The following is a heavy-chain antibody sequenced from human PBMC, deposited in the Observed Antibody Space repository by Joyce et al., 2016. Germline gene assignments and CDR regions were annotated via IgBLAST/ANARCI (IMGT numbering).Heavy chain of an antibody. Sequence: QVQLVESGGGVVQPGRSLRLSCAASGFPFNSYGIHWVRKAPGKVVEWVGGISFDGRSKYYIDSVKGRFSITRDNSKRTVYLQMNRLRAEDTAVYYCAKDKNKYDYGEYHFDYWGQGTLVTVSS. D-gene: IGHD4-17*01. CDR2: ISFDGRSK. CDR1: GFPFNSYG. CDR3: AKDKNKYDYGEYHFDY. J-gene: IGHJ4*02. V-gene: IGHV3-30*18.